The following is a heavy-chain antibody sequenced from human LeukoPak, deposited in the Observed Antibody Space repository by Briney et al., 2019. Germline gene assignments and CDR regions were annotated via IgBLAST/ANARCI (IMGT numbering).Heavy chain of an antibody. V-gene: IGHV3-23*01. CDR1: GFTFSSYA. D-gene: IGHD3-3*01. Sequence: GGSLRLSCVVSGFTFSSYAMSWVRQAPGKGLEWVSTISGSGGSTYYADSVKGRFTISRDFAENSVYLQMNSLRAEDTAVYYCARSYDFWSGQKFFDYWGQGTLVTVSS. CDR2: ISGSGGST. CDR3: ARSYDFWSGQKFFDY. J-gene: IGHJ4*02.